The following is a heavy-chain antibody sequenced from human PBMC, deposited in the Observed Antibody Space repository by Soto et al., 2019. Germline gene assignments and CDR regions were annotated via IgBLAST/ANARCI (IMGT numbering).Heavy chain of an antibody. Sequence: QVQLVESGGSVIQPGRSLRLSCEASGFTFTSYAMHWDRQAPGKELEWVAVISYDGINEYYADSVKGRFTISRDNSKNTLFLQMSSLRVEDTAVYYCARDRFRLGELSLIGYFDYWGQGTLVTVSS. V-gene: IGHV3-30*15. J-gene: IGHJ4*02. CDR1: GFTFTSYA. CDR2: ISYDGINE. D-gene: IGHD3-16*02. CDR3: ARDRFRLGELSLIGYFDY.